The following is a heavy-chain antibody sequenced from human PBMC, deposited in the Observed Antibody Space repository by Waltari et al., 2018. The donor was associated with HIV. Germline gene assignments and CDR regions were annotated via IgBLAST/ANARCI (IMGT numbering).Heavy chain of an antibody. CDR2: IYSKSEI. CDR1: GPTVSDDD. Sequence: EVQLLEYGGHLTQAGGSLRVSCAVPGPTVSDDDTRWFPMAPGKGLECVSVIYSKSEIYYTKSVKGRFTIFRDNSKNTLYLQMSSLTAEDTAVYYCARMHRYYGSEQSRYFYFGMDVWGQGTTVTVYS. V-gene: IGHV3-53*01. J-gene: IGHJ6*02. CDR3: ARMHRYYGSEQSRYFYFGMDV. D-gene: IGHD3-10*01.